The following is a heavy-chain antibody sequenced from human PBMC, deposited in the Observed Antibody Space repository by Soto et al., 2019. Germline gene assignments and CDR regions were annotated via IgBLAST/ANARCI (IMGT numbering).Heavy chain of an antibody. CDR2: IWHDGSNK. CDR3: ARDGGSGWYLLDY. CDR1: GFTFSNYV. J-gene: IGHJ4*02. V-gene: IGHV3-33*01. Sequence: QVQLVESGGGVVQPGRSLRLSCAASGFTFSNYVIHWVRQAPGKGLEWVAVIWHDGSNKYYADSVKGRFTISRDNSKNTLYLQMNSLRVEDTAVYYCARDGGSGWYLLDYWGQGTLVTVSS. D-gene: IGHD6-19*01.